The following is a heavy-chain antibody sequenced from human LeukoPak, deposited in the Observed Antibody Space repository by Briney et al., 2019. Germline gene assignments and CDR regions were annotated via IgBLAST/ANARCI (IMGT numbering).Heavy chain of an antibody. J-gene: IGHJ4*02. CDR1: GYTFTGYY. CDR2: INPNSGGT. Sequence: GASVKVSCKASGYTFTGYYIHWVRQAPGQGLEWMGWINPNSGGTNYAQKFQGRVTMTRDTSISTAYMELSRLRSDDTAVYYCARDPPYSPYYFDYWGQGTLVTVSS. CDR3: ARDPPYSPYYFDY. V-gene: IGHV1-2*02. D-gene: IGHD1-26*01.